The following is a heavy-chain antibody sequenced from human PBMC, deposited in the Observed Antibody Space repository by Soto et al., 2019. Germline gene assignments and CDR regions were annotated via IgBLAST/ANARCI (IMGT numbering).Heavy chain of an antibody. J-gene: IGHJ4*01. Sequence: GSLRLSCAASGFVFSNYAMGWVRQAPGKGLEWVSTISTAGGTTYYADSVKGRFTISRDNSENTLYLQMNSLRAEDTAVYFCAKDGYVLTGYYGSFDYWGQGTLVTVSS. CDR3: AKDGYVLTGYYGSFDY. V-gene: IGHV3-23*01. CDR2: ISTAGGTT. D-gene: IGHD3-9*01. CDR1: GFVFSNYA.